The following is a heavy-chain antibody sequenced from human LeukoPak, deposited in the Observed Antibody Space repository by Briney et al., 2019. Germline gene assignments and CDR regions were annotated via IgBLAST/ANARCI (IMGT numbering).Heavy chain of an antibody. CDR1: GGSISYFY. Sequence: SETLSLTCSVSGGSISYFYWSWLRQPPGKGLEWIEYISDSGITKNNPSLKSRVTISVDTSKKQFSLMMSSVTAADTAVYYCARESGRDYYDSSEFSDAAFDIWGQGKMVIVSS. J-gene: IGHJ3*02. CDR3: ARESGRDYYDSSEFSDAAFDI. D-gene: IGHD3-22*01. CDR2: ISDSGIT. V-gene: IGHV4-59*01.